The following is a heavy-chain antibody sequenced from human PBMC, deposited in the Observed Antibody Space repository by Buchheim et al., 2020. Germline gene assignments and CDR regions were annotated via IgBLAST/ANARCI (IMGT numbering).Heavy chain of an antibody. CDR2: ISYDGSNK. V-gene: IGHV3-30*18. Sequence: QVQLVESGGGVVQPGRSLRLSCAASGFTFSSYGMHWVRQAPGKGLEWVAVISYDGSNKYYADSVKGRFTISRDNSQNTLYLQMNSLRAEDTAVYYCAKEFYDSSGYYVYYFDYWGQGTL. J-gene: IGHJ4*02. CDR3: AKEFYDSSGYYVYYFDY. D-gene: IGHD3-22*01. CDR1: GFTFSSYG.